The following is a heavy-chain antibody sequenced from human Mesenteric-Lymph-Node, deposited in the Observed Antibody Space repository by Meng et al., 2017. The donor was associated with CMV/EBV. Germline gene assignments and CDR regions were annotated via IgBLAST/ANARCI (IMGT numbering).Heavy chain of an antibody. V-gene: IGHV3-64*02. D-gene: IGHD7-27*01. CDR2: IGSNEGST. J-gene: IGHJ4*02. CDR1: EFTFSQLT. CDR3: VRDFNWGFDY. Sequence: GGSLRLSCAASEFTFSQLTMYWVRQAPGKGLEYVSSIGSNEGSTNYADSVKGRFTISRDNSKNTVDLQMFTLRAEDSALYYCVRDFNWGFDYWGQGTLVTVSS.